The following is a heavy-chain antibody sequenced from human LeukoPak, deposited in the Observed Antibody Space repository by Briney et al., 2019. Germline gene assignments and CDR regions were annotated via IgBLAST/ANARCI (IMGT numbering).Heavy chain of an antibody. CDR2: ISTSSSGI. Sequence: PGGSLRLSCAASGFTFSSYSMNWVRQAPGKGLEWISYISTSSSGIYYADSVKGRFTISRGNAKNSLYLQMNSLRAEDTAVYFCARREVWGQGTLVTVSS. V-gene: IGHV3-48*01. J-gene: IGHJ4*02. CDR1: GFTFSSYS. CDR3: ARREV.